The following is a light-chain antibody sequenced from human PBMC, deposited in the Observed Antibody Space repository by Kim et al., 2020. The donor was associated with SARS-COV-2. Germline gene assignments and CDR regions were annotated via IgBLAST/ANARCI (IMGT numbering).Light chain of an antibody. CDR2: EAS. CDR1: QSVSIY. J-gene: IGKJ1*01. Sequence: EIVLTQSPATLSLSPGERATLSCRASQSVSIYLAWYQQKPGQAPRLLIYEASNRATGIPARFSGSGSGTDFTLTISSLEPEDFAVYYCQQRGTFGQGTKVDIK. CDR3: QQRGT. V-gene: IGKV3-11*01.